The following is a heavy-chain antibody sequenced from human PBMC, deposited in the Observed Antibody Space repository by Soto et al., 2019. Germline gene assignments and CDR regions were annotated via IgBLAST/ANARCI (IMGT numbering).Heavy chain of an antibody. Sequence: GGSLRLSCAASGFTFSSYAMSWVRQAPGKGLEWVSAISGSGGSTYYADSVKGRFTISRDNSKNTLYLQMNSLRAEDTAVYYYAKDLGGYSGYAFDYWGQGTLVTVSS. CDR2: ISGSGGST. V-gene: IGHV3-23*01. CDR1: GFTFSSYA. CDR3: AKDLGGYSGYAFDY. D-gene: IGHD5-12*01. J-gene: IGHJ4*02.